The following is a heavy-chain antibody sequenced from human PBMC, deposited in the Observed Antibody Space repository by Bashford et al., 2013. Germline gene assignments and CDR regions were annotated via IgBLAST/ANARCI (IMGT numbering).Heavy chain of an antibody. J-gene: IGHJ5*02. Sequence: SGPTLVKPTQTLTLTCTFSGFSLSTSGVGVGWIRQPPGKALEAIGYIFDSGTTFSNPSLKGRLSMSMDTSKNLFSLKLISLTAADTAVYYCVRGRPYCYGTKCYGGIWFDTWGPGTLVTVSS. CDR3: VRGRPYCYGTKCYGGIWFDT. CDR2: IFDSGTT. CDR1: GFSLSTSGVG. V-gene: IGHV4-30-4*08. D-gene: IGHD3-10*01.